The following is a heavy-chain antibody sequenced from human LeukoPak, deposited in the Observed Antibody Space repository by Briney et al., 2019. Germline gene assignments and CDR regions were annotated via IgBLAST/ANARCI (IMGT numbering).Heavy chain of an antibody. CDR3: AKDTGDCGGDCFGAFDI. CDR1: GFTFDDYA. V-gene: IGHV3-9*01. Sequence: GGSLRLSCAASGFTFDDYAMHWVRQAPGKGLEWVSGISWNSGSIGYADSVKGRFTISRDNAKSSLYLQMNSLRAEDTALYYCAKDTGDCGGDCFGAFDIWGQGTMVTVSS. D-gene: IGHD2-21*01. CDR2: ISWNSGSI. J-gene: IGHJ3*02.